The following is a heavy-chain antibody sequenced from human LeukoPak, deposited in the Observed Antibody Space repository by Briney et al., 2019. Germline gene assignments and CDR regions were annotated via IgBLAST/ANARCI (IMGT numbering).Heavy chain of an antibody. V-gene: IGHV1-2*02. CDR2: INPNSGGT. CDR3: ARVNYGDAGAFDI. J-gene: IGHJ3*02. D-gene: IGHD4-17*01. CDR1: GYTFTGYY. Sequence: GASVKVSCKASGYTFTGYYMHWVRQAPGQGLEWMGWINPNSGGTNYAQKFQGRVTMTRDTSISTAYMELSRLRSDDTAVYYCARVNYGDAGAFDIGGQGTMVTVSS.